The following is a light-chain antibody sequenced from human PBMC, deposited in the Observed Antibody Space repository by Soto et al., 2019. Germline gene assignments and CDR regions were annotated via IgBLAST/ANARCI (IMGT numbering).Light chain of an antibody. CDR3: SSYAGSNVWV. J-gene: IGLJ3*02. Sequence: QSALTQPPSASGSPGQSGTISCTGSNTDIGGYNYVSWYQQHPGKAPKVIIYEVTKRPSGVPARFSGSRSGNTASLTVSGRQAEDEADYYCSSYAGSNVWVFGGGTKLPVL. V-gene: IGLV2-8*01. CDR2: EVT. CDR1: NTDIGGYNY.